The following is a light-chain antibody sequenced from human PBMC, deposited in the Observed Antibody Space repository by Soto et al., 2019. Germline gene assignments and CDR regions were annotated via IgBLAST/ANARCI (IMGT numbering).Light chain of an antibody. V-gene: IGKV3-11*01. J-gene: IGKJ5*01. CDR2: DAS. CDR1: QSVSTY. CDR3: QQRRSWPPTIT. Sequence: EVVLTQTPSTRALSPGGRATLSCSGIQSVSTYLAWYQQRPGQAPRLLIYDASYRATDIPPRFSGSGSGTDFTLTISSLEPEDFAVYYCQQRRSWPPTITFGQGRLLEIK.